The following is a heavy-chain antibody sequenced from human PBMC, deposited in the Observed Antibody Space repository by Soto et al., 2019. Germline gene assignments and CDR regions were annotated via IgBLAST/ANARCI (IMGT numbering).Heavy chain of an antibody. V-gene: IGHV1-3*01. CDR3: ARGKGMEENYYYYGLDI. J-gene: IGHJ6*02. CDR1: GYTFSTHT. Sequence: VASVKVSCKASGYTFSTHTMHSVRPAPGQRREWMGWVNGGTGQTKHSQRFQGRVTITRDTSASTAYMELSGLRSEDTAVYYYARGKGMEENYYYYGLDIWGQGTTVTVSS. D-gene: IGHD1-1*01. CDR2: VNGGTGQT.